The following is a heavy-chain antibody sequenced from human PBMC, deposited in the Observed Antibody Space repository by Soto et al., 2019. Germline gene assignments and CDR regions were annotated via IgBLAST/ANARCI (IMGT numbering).Heavy chain of an antibody. CDR1: GFTFDDYA. CDR2: ISWNSGSI. J-gene: IGHJ4*02. V-gene: IGHV3-9*01. D-gene: IGHD6-19*01. CDR3: AKDRGLVRSFYFDY. Sequence: EVQLVESGGGLVQPGRSLRLSCAASGFTFDDYAMHWVRQSPGKGLEWVSGISWNSGSIGYADSVKGRLAISRDNAKNSLYLQMNSLRAEDTALYYCAKDRGLVRSFYFDYWGQGTLVTVSS.